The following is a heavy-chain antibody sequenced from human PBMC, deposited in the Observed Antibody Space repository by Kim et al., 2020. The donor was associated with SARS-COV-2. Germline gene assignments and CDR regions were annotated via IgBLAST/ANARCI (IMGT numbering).Heavy chain of an antibody. J-gene: IGHJ4*02. CDR1: GYTFTGYY. D-gene: IGHD2-2*01. V-gene: IGHV1-2*02. Sequence: ASVKVSCKASGYTFTGYYMHWVRQAPGQGLEWMGWINPNSGGTNYAQKFQGRVTMTRDTSFSTAYMELSRLRSDDTAVYYCARVKKRYCSSTSCYFPDYWGQGTLVTVSS. CDR2: INPNSGGT. CDR3: ARVKKRYCSSTSCYFPDY.